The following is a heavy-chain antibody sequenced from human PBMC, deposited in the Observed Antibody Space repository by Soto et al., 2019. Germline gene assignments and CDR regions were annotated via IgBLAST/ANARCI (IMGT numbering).Heavy chain of an antibody. D-gene: IGHD2-21*02. CDR2: IIPILGIA. V-gene: IGHV1-69*02. J-gene: IGHJ4*02. CDR1: GGTFSSYT. CDR3: AVTPSTGGYFGY. Sequence: QVQLVQSGAEVKKPGSSVKVSCKASGGTFSSYTISWVRQAPGQGLEWMGRIIPILGIANYAQKFQGRDTITAVKPQSTAYMELSSLRSEDTAVYSGAVTPSTGGYFGYWGQGTLVTVSS.